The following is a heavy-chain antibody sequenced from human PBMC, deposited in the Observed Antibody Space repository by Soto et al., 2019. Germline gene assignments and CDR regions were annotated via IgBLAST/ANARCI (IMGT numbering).Heavy chain of an antibody. D-gene: IGHD4-17*01. CDR2: ISGSGGST. CDR3: AKAGYGDSYYYYYMDV. CDR1: GFTFSSYA. Sequence: GGSLRLSCAASGFTFSSYAMSWVRQAPGKGLEWVSAISGSGGSTYYADSVKGRFTISRDNSKNTLYLQMNSLRAEDTAVYYCAKAGYGDSYYYYYMDVWGKGTTVTVSS. J-gene: IGHJ6*03. V-gene: IGHV3-23*01.